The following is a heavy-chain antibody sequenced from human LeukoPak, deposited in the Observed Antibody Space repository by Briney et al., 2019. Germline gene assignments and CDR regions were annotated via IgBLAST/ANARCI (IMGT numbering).Heavy chain of an antibody. V-gene: IGHV3-21*04. CDR2: ISSSSSYI. J-gene: IGHJ4*02. CDR1: GFTFSSYS. CDR3: ARANTAMVLYFDY. Sequence: GGSLRLSCAASGFTFSSYSMNWVRQTPGKGLEWVSSISSSSSYIFYADSVKGRFTMSRDNAKKSLFLQMNSLRAEDTAVYYCARANTAMVLYFDYWGQGTLVTVSS. D-gene: IGHD5-18*01.